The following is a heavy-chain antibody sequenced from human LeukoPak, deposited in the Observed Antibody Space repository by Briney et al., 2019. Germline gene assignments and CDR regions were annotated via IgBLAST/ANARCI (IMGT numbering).Heavy chain of an antibody. J-gene: IGHJ6*02. V-gene: IGHV3-48*03. CDR3: ARGSLSFPFMDV. CDR2: ISSSGSTI. Sequence: GGSLRLTCAASGFTFSSYEMNWLRQAPGKGLEWVSYISSSGSTIYYADSVKGRFTISRDNAKNSLYLQMNSLRAEDTAVYYCARGSLSFPFMDVWGQGTTVTVSS. D-gene: IGHD2/OR15-2a*01. CDR1: GFTFSSYE.